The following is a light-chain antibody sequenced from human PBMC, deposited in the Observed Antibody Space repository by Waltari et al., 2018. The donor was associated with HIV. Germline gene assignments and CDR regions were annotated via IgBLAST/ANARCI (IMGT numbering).Light chain of an antibody. V-gene: IGLV2-18*02. CDR3: SSFTTSITVV. CDR1: SSAVGNYNE. Sequence: QSALTQPPSVSWSLGPSVTISCTGTSSAVGNYNEFSWYQQSPGTAPKLMIYDVSNRPSWVPDRFSGSKSGNTASLTISGLQAEDEADYYCSSFTTSITVVFGGGTKLTVL. J-gene: IGLJ2*01. CDR2: DVS.